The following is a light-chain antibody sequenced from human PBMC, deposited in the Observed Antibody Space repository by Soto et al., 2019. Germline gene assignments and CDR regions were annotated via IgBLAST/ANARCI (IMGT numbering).Light chain of an antibody. J-gene: IGKJ4*01. CDR3: QQFNDFPLT. CDR1: QDISSA. V-gene: IGKV1D-13*01. CDR2: DAT. Sequence: IQLTQSPSSLSASVGDRVTITCRAGQDISSALAWYQQKPGKAPKLLLYDATSLDAGVPSRFSGSGSGTDFTLSITSLRPEDFATYYCQQFNDFPLTFGGGTKVQIK.